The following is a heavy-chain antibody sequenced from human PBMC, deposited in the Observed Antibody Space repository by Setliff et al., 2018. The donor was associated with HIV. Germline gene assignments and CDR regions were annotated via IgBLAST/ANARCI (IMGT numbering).Heavy chain of an antibody. Sequence: SETLSLTCTVSGGSIGSYCWSWIRQPPGKGPEWIGTICYSATTNYNPSLKNRVAISVDTSKNQFSLKLTSVTPADTAVYYCARRSGAAVFYYFDYWGQGTLVTVSS. D-gene: IGHD6-13*01. CDR2: ICYSATT. CDR3: ARRSGAAVFYYFDY. V-gene: IGHV4-59*01. CDR1: GGSIGSYC. J-gene: IGHJ4*02.